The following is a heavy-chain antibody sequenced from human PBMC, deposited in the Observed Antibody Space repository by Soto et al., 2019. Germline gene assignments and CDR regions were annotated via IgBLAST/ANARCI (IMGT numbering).Heavy chain of an antibody. V-gene: IGHV4-59*08. Sequence: QVQLQESGPGLVKPSETLSLTCTVSGGSISSYYWSWIRQPPGKGLEWSGYIYYSGGTNYNPSLKRRVTISVDSSKHHFSLKLSSVTAADTAVYYCARRYGGNLDYWGQGTLVTVSS. D-gene: IGHD1-26*01. CDR2: IYYSGGT. CDR1: GGSISSYY. J-gene: IGHJ4*02. CDR3: ARRYGGNLDY.